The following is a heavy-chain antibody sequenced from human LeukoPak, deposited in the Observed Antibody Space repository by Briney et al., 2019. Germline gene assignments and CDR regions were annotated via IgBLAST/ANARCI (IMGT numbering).Heavy chain of an antibody. CDR2: IYPGDSDT. V-gene: IGHV5-51*01. D-gene: IGHD3-10*01. CDR3: AIDTNNYYGSGRFDY. Sequence: GESLKISCKGSGYSFTSYWIGWVRQMPGKGLEWMGIIYPGDSDTRYSPSFQGQVTISADRSISTAYLQWSSLKASDTAMYYCAIDTNNYYGSGRFDYWGQGTLVTVSS. J-gene: IGHJ4*02. CDR1: GYSFTSYW.